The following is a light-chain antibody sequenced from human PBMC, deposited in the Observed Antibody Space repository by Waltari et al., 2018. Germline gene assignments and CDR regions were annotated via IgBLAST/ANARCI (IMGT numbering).Light chain of an antibody. CDR1: SRDVGGVNS. CDR2: DVN. Sequence: QSALTQPASVSGSRGQSITISCTGTSRDVGGVNSVAWYQQHPGKAPEVLIYDVNNRPSGVSNRFSGSKSGNTASLTISELQAEDEADYYCSSYTNGNTWVFGGGTMLTVL. CDR3: SSYTNGNTWV. V-gene: IGLV2-14*03. J-gene: IGLJ3*02.